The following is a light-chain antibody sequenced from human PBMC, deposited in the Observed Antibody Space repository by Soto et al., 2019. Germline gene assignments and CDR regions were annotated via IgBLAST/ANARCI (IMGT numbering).Light chain of an antibody. CDR1: RTINTY. J-gene: IGKJ4*01. Sequence: DVRMTQSPSSLSASVGDTITITCRASRTINTYLNWFQQKPGEPPRLLIYGASTLHDGVPSRFSGSGSGADFTLTISGLQAEDFASYHCQQTYSDISFGGGTKG. V-gene: IGKV1-39*01. CDR2: GAS. CDR3: QQTYSDIS.